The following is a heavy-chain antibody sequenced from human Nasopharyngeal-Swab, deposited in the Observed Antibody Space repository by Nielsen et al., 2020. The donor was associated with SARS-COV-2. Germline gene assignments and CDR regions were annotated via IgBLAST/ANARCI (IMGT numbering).Heavy chain of an antibody. CDR3: VRGSIAAAQNNNWFDP. D-gene: IGHD6-13*01. CDR2: IIPIFGTA. V-gene: IGHV1-69*13. Sequence: SVKVSCKASGGTFSSYAISWVRQAPGQGLEWMGGIIPIFGTANYAQKFQGRVTITADESTSTAYMELSSLRSEDTAVYYCVRGSIAAAQNNNWFDPWGQGTLVTVSS. CDR1: GGTFSSYA. J-gene: IGHJ5*02.